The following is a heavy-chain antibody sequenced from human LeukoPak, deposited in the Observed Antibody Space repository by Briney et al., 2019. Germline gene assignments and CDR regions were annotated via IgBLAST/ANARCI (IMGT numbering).Heavy chain of an antibody. Sequence: GGSLRLSCAASGFTFSSYWMHWVRQAPGKGLVWVSRINSDGSSTSYADSVKGRFTISRDNAKNTLYLQMNSLRAEDTAVYYCARETSYYYDSSGYKGAFDIWGQGTMVTVSS. CDR3: ARETSYYYDSSGYKGAFDI. CDR1: GFTFSSYW. J-gene: IGHJ3*02. D-gene: IGHD3-22*01. CDR2: INSDGSST. V-gene: IGHV3-74*01.